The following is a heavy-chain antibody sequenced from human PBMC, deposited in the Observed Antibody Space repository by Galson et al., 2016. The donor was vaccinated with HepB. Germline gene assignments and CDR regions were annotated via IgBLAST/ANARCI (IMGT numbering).Heavy chain of an antibody. V-gene: IGHV3-30-3*01. CDR1: GFTFSSHD. CDR2: MWYDGNNK. D-gene: IGHD6-19*01. J-gene: IGHJ4*02. CDR3: ARDLGSGWFYLDS. Sequence: SLRLSCAASGFTFSSHDMHWVRQAPGKGPEWVAVMWYDGNNKYYADSVKGRFTISRDNSRNTVYLQMNSLRAEDTAVYYCARDLGSGWFYLDSWGQGTLATVSS.